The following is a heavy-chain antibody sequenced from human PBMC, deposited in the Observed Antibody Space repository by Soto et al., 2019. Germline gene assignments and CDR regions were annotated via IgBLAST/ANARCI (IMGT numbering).Heavy chain of an antibody. V-gene: IGHV1-18*01. J-gene: IGHJ3*02. CDR1: GYTFTSYG. CDR3: ASVSSGLVWGSYRYTDAFDI. CDR2: ISAYNGNT. Sequence: QVQLVQSGAEVKKPGASVKVSCKASGYTFTSYGISWVRQAPGQGLEWMGWISAYNGNTNYAQKLQGRVTMTTDTSTSTAYMELRSLRSDDTAVYFCASVSSGLVWGSYRYTDAFDIWGQGTMVTVSS. D-gene: IGHD3-16*02.